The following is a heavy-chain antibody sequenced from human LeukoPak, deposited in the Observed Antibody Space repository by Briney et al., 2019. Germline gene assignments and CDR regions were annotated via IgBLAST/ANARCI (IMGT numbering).Heavy chain of an antibody. D-gene: IGHD6-19*01. J-gene: IGHJ6*03. Sequence: PSETLSLTCTVSGGSMSSYYWSWFRQPAGKGLEWIGRIFTSGSTIYNPSLKSRITVSVDSSKNQFSLKLSSVTAADTAVYYCARGSRETVASTYYYYYMDVWGKGTTVTVSS. CDR1: GGSMSSYY. CDR3: ARGSRETVASTYYYYYMDV. CDR2: IFTSGST. V-gene: IGHV4-4*07.